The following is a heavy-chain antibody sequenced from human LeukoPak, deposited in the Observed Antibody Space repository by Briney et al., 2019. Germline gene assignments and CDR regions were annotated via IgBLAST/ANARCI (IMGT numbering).Heavy chain of an antibody. V-gene: IGHV3-21*04. CDR3: ARDISGWYSYYYYGMDV. CDR1: GFTFSSYS. CDR2: ISSSSSYI. Sequence: GGSLRLSCAASGFTFSSYSMNWVRQAPGKGLEWVSSISSSSSYIYYADSVKGRFTISRDNAKNSLYLQMNSLRAEDTAVYYCARDISGWYSYYYYGMDVWGQGTTVTVSS. D-gene: IGHD6-19*01. J-gene: IGHJ6*02.